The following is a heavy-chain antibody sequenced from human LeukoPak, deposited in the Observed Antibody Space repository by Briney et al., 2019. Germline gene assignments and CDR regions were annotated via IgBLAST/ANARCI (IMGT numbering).Heavy chain of an antibody. J-gene: IGHJ4*02. D-gene: IGHD3-10*01. V-gene: IGHV4-34*01. Sequence: SETLSLTCAVYGGSFSGYYWSWIRQPPGKGLEWIGEINHSGSTNYNPSLKSRVTISVDTSKNQFSLKLSSVTAADTAVYYCARASRVRGGRKSGHLDYWGQGTLVTVSS. CDR3: ARASRVRGGRKSGHLDY. CDR1: GGSFSGYY. CDR2: INHSGST.